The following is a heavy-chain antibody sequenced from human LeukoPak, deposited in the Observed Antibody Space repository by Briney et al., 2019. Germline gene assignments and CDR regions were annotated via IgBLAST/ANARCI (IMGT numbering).Heavy chain of an antibody. CDR2: IYHSGST. CDR1: GYSISSGYY. CDR3: ARNPHPYGDYVDY. Sequence: SETLSLTCAVSGYSISSGYYWGWIRQPPRQGLDWIGSIYHSGSTYYNPSLKSRVTISVDTFKNQFSLKLSSVTAADTAVYYCARNPHPYGDYVDYWGQGALVTVSS. J-gene: IGHJ4*02. V-gene: IGHV4-38-2*01. D-gene: IGHD4-17*01.